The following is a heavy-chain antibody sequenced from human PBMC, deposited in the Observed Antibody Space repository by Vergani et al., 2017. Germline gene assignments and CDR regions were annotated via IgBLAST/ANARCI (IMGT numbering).Heavy chain of an antibody. D-gene: IGHD6-13*01. J-gene: IGHJ4*02. V-gene: IGHV3-30-3*01. CDR2: ISYDGSNK. Sequence: QVQLVESGGGVVQPGRSLRLSCAASGFTFSSYAMHWVRQAPGKGLGWVAVISYDGSNKYYADSVKGRFTISRDNSKNTLYLQMNSLRAEDTAVYYCAKGRYSSSWYGDYFDYWGQGTLVTVSS. CDR3: AKGRYSSSWYGDYFDY. CDR1: GFTFSSYA.